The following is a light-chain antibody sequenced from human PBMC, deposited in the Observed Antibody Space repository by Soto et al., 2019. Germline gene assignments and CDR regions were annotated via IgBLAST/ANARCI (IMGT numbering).Light chain of an antibody. CDR2: DAS. Sequence: EIVLTQSPATLSLSPGERATLSCRASQSVGGHLAWYQQKPGQAPRLLIYDASDRATGIPARFSGSGSETDFPLTLSSLEPDDFAVYYCQQRNNWPPSITFGQGTRLEIK. CDR3: QQRNNWPPSIT. V-gene: IGKV3-11*01. J-gene: IGKJ5*01. CDR1: QSVGGH.